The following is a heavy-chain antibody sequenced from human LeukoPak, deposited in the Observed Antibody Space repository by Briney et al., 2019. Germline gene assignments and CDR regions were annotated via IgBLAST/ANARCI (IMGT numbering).Heavy chain of an antibody. CDR1: GFTFSSYG. CDR2: IRYEGSNK. J-gene: IGHJ4*02. V-gene: IGHV3-30*02. D-gene: IGHD3-3*02. Sequence: PGGSLRLSCAASGFTFSSYGMHWVRQAPGKGLEWVAFIRYEGSNKYYADSVKGRFTISRDNSKNTLYLQMNSLRAEDTAVYYCAKDSFLGSIDYWGQGTLVTVSS. CDR3: AKDSFLGSIDY.